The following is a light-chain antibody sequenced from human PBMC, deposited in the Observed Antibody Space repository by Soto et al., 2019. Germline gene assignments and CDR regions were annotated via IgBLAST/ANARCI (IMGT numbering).Light chain of an antibody. CDR1: QSISKY. J-gene: IGKJ5*01. V-gene: IGKV1-39*01. Sequence: DIQMTQSPSSLSASVGDRVTITCRASQSISKYLNWFQQKPGTAPKVLISAASSLQSGVPSRFSGSGSGTDFTLTITNVQPEDFATYYCQQTYSILITFGQVTRLEIK. CDR3: QQTYSILIT. CDR2: AAS.